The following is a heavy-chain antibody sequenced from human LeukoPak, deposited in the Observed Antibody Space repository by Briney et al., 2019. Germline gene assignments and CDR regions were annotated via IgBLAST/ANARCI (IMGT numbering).Heavy chain of an antibody. CDR2: IKQDESEK. CDR3: AREAKVGSGFDY. Sequence: GGSLRLSCAASGFTFSSYFMGWVRQAPGKGLEWVANIKQDESEKYFVDSVKGRFTISRDNAKNSLYLQMNSLRAEDTAVYYCAREAKVGSGFDYWGQGTLVTVSS. D-gene: IGHD1-26*01. CDR1: GFTFSSYF. J-gene: IGHJ4*02. V-gene: IGHV3-7*01.